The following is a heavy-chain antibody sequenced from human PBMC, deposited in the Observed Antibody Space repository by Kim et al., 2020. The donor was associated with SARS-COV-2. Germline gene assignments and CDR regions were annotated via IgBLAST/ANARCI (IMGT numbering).Heavy chain of an antibody. J-gene: IGHJ4*02. Sequence: YNPSLESRVTISVGTSKDQFSLKLSSVTAADTAVYYCAREGDSSGYWGYWGQGTLVTVSS. CDR3: AREGDSSGYWGY. V-gene: IGHV4-59*01. D-gene: IGHD3-22*01.